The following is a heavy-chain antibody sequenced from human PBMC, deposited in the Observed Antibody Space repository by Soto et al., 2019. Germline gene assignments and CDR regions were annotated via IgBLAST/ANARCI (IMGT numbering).Heavy chain of an antibody. CDR2: IWYDGSKE. D-gene: IGHD2-8*01. Sequence: GGSLRLSCAASGFPFSTYGIHWVRQAPGKGLEWVAVIWYDGSKEYYADSVSGRFTISRDNSKSTLYLQMNSLRAEDTAAYYCAREGMVYAINKYYYYMDVWGRGTMVTVSS. CDR1: GFPFSTYG. V-gene: IGHV3-33*01. CDR3: AREGMVYAINKYYYYMDV. J-gene: IGHJ6*03.